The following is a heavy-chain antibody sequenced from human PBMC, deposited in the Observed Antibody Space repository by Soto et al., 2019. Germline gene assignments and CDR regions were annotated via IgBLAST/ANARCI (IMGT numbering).Heavy chain of an antibody. CDR2: VSGSDGTT. CDR1: GFTFSTYA. CDR3: AKGFTPTYSGSYCAF. Sequence: GSLRLSCVASGFTFSTYAMYWVRQAPGKGLEWVSAVSGSDGTTSYVDSVKGRFTISRDNSKSTLFLQMNKLRAEDTAIYYCAKGFTPTYSGSYCAFWGQGTLVTVSS. D-gene: IGHD5-12*01. V-gene: IGHV3-23*01. J-gene: IGHJ4*02.